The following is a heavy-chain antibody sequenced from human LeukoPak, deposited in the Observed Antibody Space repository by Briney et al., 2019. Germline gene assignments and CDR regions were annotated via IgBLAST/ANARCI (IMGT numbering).Heavy chain of an antibody. CDR2: IYYSGST. D-gene: IGHD3-10*01. Sequence: PSETLSLTCTVSGGSISSYYWSWIRQPPGKGLEWIGYIYYSGSTNYNPSLKSRVTISVDTSKNQFSLKLSSVTAADTAVYYCARAVRNRPRRLWFGDPGPHYYFDYWGQGTLVTVSS. J-gene: IGHJ4*02. V-gene: IGHV4-59*08. CDR3: ARAVRNRPRRLWFGDPGPHYYFDY. CDR1: GGSISSYY.